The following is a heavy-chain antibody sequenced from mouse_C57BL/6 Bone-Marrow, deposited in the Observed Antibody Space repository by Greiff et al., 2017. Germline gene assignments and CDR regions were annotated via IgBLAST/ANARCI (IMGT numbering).Heavy chain of an antibody. CDR2: IDPETGGT. D-gene: IGHD2-4*01. J-gene: IGHJ2*01. Sequence: VQLQESGAELVRPGASVTLSCKASGYTFTDYEMHWVKQTPVHGLEWIGAIDPETGGTAYNQKFKGKAILTADKSSSTAYMELRSLTSEDSAVYYCTRDYYDYDDYWGQGTTLTVSS. CDR1: GYTFTDYE. CDR3: TRDYYDYDDY. V-gene: IGHV1-15*01.